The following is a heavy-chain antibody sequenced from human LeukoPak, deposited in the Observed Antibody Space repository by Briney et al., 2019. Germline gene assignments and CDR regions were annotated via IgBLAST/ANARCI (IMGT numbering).Heavy chain of an antibody. CDR1: GFTFSSYG. CDR2: IWNDGTNK. J-gene: IGHJ4*02. Sequence: GGSLRLSCAASGFTFSSYGMHWVRHAPGKGLEWVAVIWNDGTNKYYADSVKGRFTISRDNSKNTLYLQMNSLRAEDTAVYYCARDYCSSISCLFDYWGQGTLVTVSS. V-gene: IGHV3-33*01. D-gene: IGHD2-2*01. CDR3: ARDYCSSISCLFDY.